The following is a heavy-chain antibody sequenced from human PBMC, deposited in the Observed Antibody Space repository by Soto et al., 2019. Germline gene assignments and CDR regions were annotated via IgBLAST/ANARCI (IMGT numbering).Heavy chain of an antibody. CDR1: GFTFSNYA. CDR2: ISASGGST. CDR3: AKRHSSGYDLFDY. Sequence: PGGSLRLSCAASGFTFSNYAMSWVRQAPGKGLEWVSPISASGGSTYYADSVKGRFTISRDNSKNTLYLQMNSLRAEDTAVYYCAKRHSSGYDLFDYWGQGTLVTVSS. V-gene: IGHV3-23*01. J-gene: IGHJ4*02. D-gene: IGHD5-12*01.